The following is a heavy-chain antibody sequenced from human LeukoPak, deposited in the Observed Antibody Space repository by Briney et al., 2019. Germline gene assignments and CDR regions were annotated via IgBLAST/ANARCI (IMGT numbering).Heavy chain of an antibody. CDR3: ARFLTGYYNEPSYGMDV. CDR2: ISSSSSYI. D-gene: IGHD3-9*01. Sequence: GGSLRLSCAASGFTFSSYSMNWVRQAPGKGLEWVSSISSSSSYIYYADSVKGRFTISRDNAKNSLYLQMNSLRAEDTAVYYCARFLTGYYNEPSYGMDVWGQGTTVTVSS. V-gene: IGHV3-21*01. J-gene: IGHJ6*02. CDR1: GFTFSSYS.